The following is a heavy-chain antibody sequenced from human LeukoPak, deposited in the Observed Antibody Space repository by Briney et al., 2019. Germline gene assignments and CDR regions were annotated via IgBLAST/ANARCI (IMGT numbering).Heavy chain of an antibody. D-gene: IGHD1-26*01. J-gene: IGHJ4*02. CDR3: ARGGATHFDS. CDR1: GGSISSGGYS. CDR2: IYHSGST. Sequence: SETLSLTCAVSGGSISSGGYSWSWIRQPPGKGLEWIGYIYHSGSTYYNPSLKSRVTISVDRSKNQFSLKLSSVTAADTAVYYCARGGATHFDSWGQGTLVTVSS. V-gene: IGHV4-30-2*01.